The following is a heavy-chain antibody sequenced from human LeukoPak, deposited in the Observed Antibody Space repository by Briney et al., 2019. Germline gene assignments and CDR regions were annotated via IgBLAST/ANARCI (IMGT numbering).Heavy chain of an antibody. V-gene: IGHV3-23*01. D-gene: IGHD6-19*01. CDR1: GFTFSSYA. CDR3: AKVDRPYSSGWYLLDY. J-gene: IGHJ4*02. Sequence: PGGSLRLSCAASGFTFSSYAMSWVRQAPGKGLEWVSAISGSGGSTYYADSVKGRFTISRDNSKNTLYLQMNSLRAEDTAVYYCAKVDRPYSSGWYLLDYWGQGTLVTVSS. CDR2: ISGSGGST.